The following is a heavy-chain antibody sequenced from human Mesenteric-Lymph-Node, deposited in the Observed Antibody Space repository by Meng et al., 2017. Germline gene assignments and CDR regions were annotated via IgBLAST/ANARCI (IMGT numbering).Heavy chain of an antibody. CDR1: GGSISGNSW. CDR3: ARGDSSGYPNYYFDY. D-gene: IGHD3-22*01. J-gene: IGHJ4*02. CDR2: IYHSGRT. Sequence: SETLSLTCVVSGGSISGNSWWSWVRQPPGKGLEWIGEIYHSGRTNYNPSLKSRVTISVDTSKNQFSLKLSSVTAADTAVYYCARGDSSGYPNYYFDYWGQGTLVTVSS. V-gene: IGHV4-4*02.